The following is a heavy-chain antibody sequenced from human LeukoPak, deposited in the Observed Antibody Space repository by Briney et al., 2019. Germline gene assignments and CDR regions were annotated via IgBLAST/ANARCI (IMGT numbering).Heavy chain of an antibody. CDR3: ARSGWPMGGFDP. CDR1: GDSISSETYH. Sequence: SETLSLTCTVSGDSISSETYHWGWIRQPPGKGLQWIGSIFYAGSTYYNPSLRSRVSVSVDTSKDQFSLKLFPVTAADTAVYYCARSGWPMGGFDPWGQGILVTVSS. D-gene: IGHD3-10*01. CDR2: IFYAGST. V-gene: IGHV4-39*01. J-gene: IGHJ5*02.